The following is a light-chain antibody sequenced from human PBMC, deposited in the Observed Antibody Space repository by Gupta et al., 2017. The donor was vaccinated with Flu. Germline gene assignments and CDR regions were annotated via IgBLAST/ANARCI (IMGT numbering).Light chain of an antibody. J-gene: IGKJ4*01. V-gene: IGKV3-20*01. CDR2: DAS. CDR1: QSVSSSF. Sequence: ESVLTQSPGTMALSPGERATLSCRASQSVSSSFLAWFQQKPGQAPRLLIYDASSRATGIPDRFSGSGSGTDFTLSVSRLEPEDFAVYYCQQYDTFPFTFGGGTKVEI. CDR3: QQYDTFPFT.